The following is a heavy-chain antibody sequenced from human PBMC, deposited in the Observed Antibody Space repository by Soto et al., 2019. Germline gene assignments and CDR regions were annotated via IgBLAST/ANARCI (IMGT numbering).Heavy chain of an antibody. Sequence: QVQLVQSGAEVKKPGASVKVSCKASGYTFISYGISWVRQAPGQGLEWMGWISTYNGNTNYVENLQGRVTMTTDTSTSTAYMELRSLTPDDSAVYYCASGGDYISVWGQGTLVTVSS. D-gene: IGHD4-17*01. CDR1: GYTFISYG. CDR2: ISTYNGNT. V-gene: IGHV1-18*01. CDR3: ASGGDYISV. J-gene: IGHJ4*02.